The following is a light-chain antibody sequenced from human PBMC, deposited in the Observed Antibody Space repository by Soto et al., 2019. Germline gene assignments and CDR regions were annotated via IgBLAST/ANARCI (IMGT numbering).Light chain of an antibody. CDR3: AAWDDSLNVVV. CDR1: SSNIGSNY. Sequence: QSVLTQSPSASGTPGQRVTISCSGSSSNIGSNYVYWYQQLPGTAPKLLIYSNNQRPSGVPDRFSGSKSGTSASLAISGLQSEDEADYYCAAWDDSLNVVVFGGGTKLTVL. V-gene: IGLV1-44*01. CDR2: SNN. J-gene: IGLJ2*01.